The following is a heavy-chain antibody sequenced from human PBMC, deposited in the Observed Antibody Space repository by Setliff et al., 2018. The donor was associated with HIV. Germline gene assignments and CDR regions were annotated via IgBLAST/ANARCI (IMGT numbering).Heavy chain of an antibody. CDR2: FDPEDDET. D-gene: IGHD6-19*01. V-gene: IGHV1-24*01. J-gene: IGHJ4*02. Sequence: ASVKVSCKVSGYTLTELSIPWVRQAPGKGLEWMGGFDPEDDETIYAQKFQGRVTMTEDTSTDTAYMDLSSLTSEDTAVYYCVIRKAGSGGSRPIDYWGQGTPVTVSS. CDR1: GYTLTELS. CDR3: VIRKAGSGGSRPIDY.